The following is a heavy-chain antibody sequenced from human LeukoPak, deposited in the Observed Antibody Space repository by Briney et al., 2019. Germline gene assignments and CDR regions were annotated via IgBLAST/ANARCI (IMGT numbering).Heavy chain of an antibody. CDR2: IRYDGSNK. D-gene: IGHD4-17*01. V-gene: IGHV3-30*02. CDR1: GFTFSSYG. CDR3: AKDMTTATGFVDY. J-gene: IGHJ4*02. Sequence: PGGSLRLSCAASGFTFSSYGMHWVRQAPGKGLEWVAFIRYDGSNKYYADSVKGRFTISRDNSKNPLYLQMNSLRAEDTAVYYCAKDMTTATGFVDYWGQGTLVTVSS.